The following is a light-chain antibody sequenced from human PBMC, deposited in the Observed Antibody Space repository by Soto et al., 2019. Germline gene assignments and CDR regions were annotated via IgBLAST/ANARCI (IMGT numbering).Light chain of an antibody. CDR2: DTS. Sequence: EVLLTQSPATLSLSPGEIATLSCRASQSVSRFLAWYQQKPGQAPKLLVYDTSDRAAGVPGRFSGSGSGTEFTLTISGLEPEDFAVYFCQQRRHWPPTFGQGTKLDI. CDR3: QQRRHWPPT. J-gene: IGKJ2*01. V-gene: IGKV3-11*01. CDR1: QSVSRF.